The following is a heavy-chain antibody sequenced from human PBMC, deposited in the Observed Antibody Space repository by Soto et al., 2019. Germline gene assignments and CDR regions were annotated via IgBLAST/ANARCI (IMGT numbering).Heavy chain of an antibody. Sequence: GGSLRLSCAASGFTFSSYAMSWVRQAPGKGLEWVSTISDSGNSTYSADSVKGRFTISRDNSKNTLYLQMDRLRVEDTAVYYCAKRGGYDYVWKSYRPDYWGQGTLVTVSS. J-gene: IGHJ4*02. V-gene: IGHV3-23*01. D-gene: IGHD3-16*02. CDR3: AKRGGYDYVWKSYRPDY. CDR2: ISDSGNST. CDR1: GFTFSSYA.